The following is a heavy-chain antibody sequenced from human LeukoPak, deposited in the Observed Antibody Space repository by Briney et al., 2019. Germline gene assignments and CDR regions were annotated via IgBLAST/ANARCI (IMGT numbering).Heavy chain of an antibody. CDR3: ARKTTNFAFDI. V-gene: IGHV3-48*01. D-gene: IGHD4-17*01. Sequence: PGGSLRLSCAASGFTFSTFTINWVRQAPGKGLEWISYISSGSSTIYYADSVKGRFTISRDNAKNSLYLQMNSLRAEDMAVYYCARKTTNFAFDIWGQGTLVTVSS. J-gene: IGHJ3*02. CDR1: GFTFSTFT. CDR2: ISSGSSTI.